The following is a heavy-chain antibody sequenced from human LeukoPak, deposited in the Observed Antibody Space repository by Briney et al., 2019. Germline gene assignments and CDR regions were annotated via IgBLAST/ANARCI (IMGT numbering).Heavy chain of an antibody. CDR3: ARGRDFGDNGFVY. V-gene: IGHV1-46*01. CDR1: GYTFTSYY. Sequence: ASVKVSCKTSGYTFTSYYMHWVRQAPGQGLEWMGIINPSGGGTSYAQKFQGRVTTTRDTSTGKVYMDLSSLRSEDTAVYYCARGRDFGDNGFVYWGQGTLVTVSS. J-gene: IGHJ5*01. D-gene: IGHD4-17*01. CDR2: INPSGGGT.